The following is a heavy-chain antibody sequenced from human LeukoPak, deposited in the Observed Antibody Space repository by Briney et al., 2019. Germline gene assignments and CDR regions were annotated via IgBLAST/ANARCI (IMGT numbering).Heavy chain of an antibody. CDR1: GGSISSGGYY. CDR2: IYHSGST. D-gene: IGHD3-3*01. V-gene: IGHV4-30-2*01. Sequence: PSETLSLTCTVSGGSISSGGYYWSWIRQPPGKGLEWIGYIYHSGSTYYNPSLKSRVTISVDRSKNQFSLKLSSVTAADTAVYYCARDVDFWKEDYYYMDVWGKGTTVTVSS. CDR3: ARDVDFWKEDYYYMDV. J-gene: IGHJ6*03.